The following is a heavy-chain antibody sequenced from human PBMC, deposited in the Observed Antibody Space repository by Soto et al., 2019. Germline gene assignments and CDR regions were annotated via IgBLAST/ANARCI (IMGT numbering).Heavy chain of an antibody. J-gene: IGHJ4*02. CDR1: GFTFSSYS. CDR3: ARSRVEQWLANFDY. D-gene: IGHD6-19*01. V-gene: IGHV3-48*01. Sequence: VQLVESGGGLVQPGGSLRLSCAASGFTFSSYSMNWVRQAPGKGLEWVSYISSSSSTIYYADSVKGRFTISRDNAKNSLYLQMNSLRAEDTAVYYCARSRVEQWLANFDYWGQGTLVTVSS. CDR2: ISSSSSTI.